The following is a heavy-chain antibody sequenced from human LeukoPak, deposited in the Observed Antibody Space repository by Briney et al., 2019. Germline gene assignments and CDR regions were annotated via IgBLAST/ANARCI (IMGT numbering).Heavy chain of an antibody. CDR1: GYTLTELS. CDR2: FDPEDGET. J-gene: IGHJ6*02. D-gene: IGHD3-3*01. Sequence: GASVKVSCKVSGYTLTELSMHWVRQAPGKGLEWMGGFDPEDGETIYAQKFQGRVTMTEDTSTDTAYMELSSLRSEDTAVYYCARGLESKDYYYYGMDVWGQGTTVTVSS. V-gene: IGHV1-24*01. CDR3: ARGLESKDYYYYGMDV.